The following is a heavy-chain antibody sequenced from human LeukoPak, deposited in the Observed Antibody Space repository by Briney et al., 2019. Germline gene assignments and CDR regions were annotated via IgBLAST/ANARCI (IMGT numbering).Heavy chain of an antibody. CDR1: GYTFTSYD. CDR3: ARGLFGYSSSSDDY. D-gene: IGHD6-6*01. CDR2: MNPNSGNT. Sequence: ASVKVSFKASGYTFTSYDINWVRQTTGQGLEWMGWMNPNSGNTGYAQKFQGRVTMTRNTSISTAYMELSSLRSEDTAVYYCARGLFGYSSSSDDYWGQGTLVTVSS. V-gene: IGHV1-8*01. J-gene: IGHJ4*02.